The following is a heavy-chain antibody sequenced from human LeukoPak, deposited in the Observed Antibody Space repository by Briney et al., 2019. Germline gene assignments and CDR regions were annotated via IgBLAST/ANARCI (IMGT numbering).Heavy chain of an antibody. CDR1: GFTFSSYA. CDR2: ISYDGSNK. J-gene: IGHJ3*02. D-gene: IGHD2-21*02. Sequence: GGSLRLSCAASGFTFSSYAMHWVRQAPGKGLEWVAVISYDGSNKYYADSVKGRFTISRDNSKNTLYLQMNSLRAEDTAVYYCARDGGGGGGDFPQGAFDIWGQGTMVTVSS. CDR3: ARDGGGGGGDFPQGAFDI. V-gene: IGHV3-30*14.